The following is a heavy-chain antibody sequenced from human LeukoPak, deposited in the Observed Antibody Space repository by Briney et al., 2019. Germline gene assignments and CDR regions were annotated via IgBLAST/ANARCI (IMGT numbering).Heavy chain of an antibody. CDR3: AKDGREWPRSLDY. V-gene: IGHV3-53*01. D-gene: IGHD5-12*01. CDR2: IYSGGGT. J-gene: IGHJ4*02. Sequence: GGSLRLPCAASGFTVSSNYMSWVRQAPGKGLEWVSVIYSGGGTYYADSVKGRFTISRDNSKNTLYLQMNSLRAEDTAVYYCAKDGREWPRSLDYWGQGTLVTVSS. CDR1: GFTVSSNY.